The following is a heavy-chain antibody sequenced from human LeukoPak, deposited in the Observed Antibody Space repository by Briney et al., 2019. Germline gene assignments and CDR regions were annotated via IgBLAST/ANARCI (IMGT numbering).Heavy chain of an antibody. J-gene: IGHJ5*02. CDR1: GGSISSSSYY. Sequence: SETLSLTCTVSGGSISSSSYYWGWLRQPPGKGLEWIGSIYYSGSTYYNPSLKSRVTISVDTSKNQFSLKLSSVTAADTAVYYCARGVYYDTSDNWFDPWGQGTLVTVSS. V-gene: IGHV4-39*07. CDR2: IYYSGST. D-gene: IGHD3-22*01. CDR3: ARGVYYDTSDNWFDP.